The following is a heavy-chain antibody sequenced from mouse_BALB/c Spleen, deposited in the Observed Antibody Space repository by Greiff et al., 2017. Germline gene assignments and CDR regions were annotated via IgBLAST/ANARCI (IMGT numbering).Heavy chain of an antibody. CDR2: INPYNDGT. V-gene: IGHV1-14*01. Sequence: VQLQQSGPELVKPGASVKMSCKASGYTFTSYVMHWVKQKPGQGLEWIGYINPYNDGTKYNEKFKGKATLTSDKSSSTAYMELSSLTSEDSAVYYYARAHYCGSSYRYAMDYWGQGTSVTVSS. CDR3: ARAHYCGSSYRYAMDY. CDR1: GYTFTSYV. D-gene: IGHD1-1*01. J-gene: IGHJ4*01.